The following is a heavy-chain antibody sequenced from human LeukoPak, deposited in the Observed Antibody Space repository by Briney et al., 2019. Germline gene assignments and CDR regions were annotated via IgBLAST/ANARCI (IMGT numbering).Heavy chain of an antibody. CDR2: IGPTGTDR. CDR1: GFTFSSCG. CDR3: ATETIGRYYDY. Sequence: SGGSLRLSCAASGFTFSSCGFNWVRQAPGKGLEWVSSIGPTGTDRYYADSVRGRFTISRDNAKNSMYLQMDSLRDEDTAVYYCATETIGRYYDYWGQGTLLTVSS. J-gene: IGHJ4*02. D-gene: IGHD1-14*01. V-gene: IGHV3-21*01.